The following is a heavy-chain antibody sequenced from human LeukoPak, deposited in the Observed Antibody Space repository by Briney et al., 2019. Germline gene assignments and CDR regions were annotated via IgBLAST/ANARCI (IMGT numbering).Heavy chain of an antibody. Sequence: SETLSLTCTVSGGSISRYYWSWIRQPPGKGLEWIGGIYYSGSTNYNPSLKSRVTISVDTSKNQFSLKLSSVTAADTAVYYCARTPRRGYCSGGSCQSYYFDCWGQGTLVTVSS. CDR1: GGSISRYY. CDR3: ARTPRRGYCSGGSCQSYYFDC. V-gene: IGHV4-59*01. CDR2: IYYSGST. D-gene: IGHD2-15*01. J-gene: IGHJ4*02.